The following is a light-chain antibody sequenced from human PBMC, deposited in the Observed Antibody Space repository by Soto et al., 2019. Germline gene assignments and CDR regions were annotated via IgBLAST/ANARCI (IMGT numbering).Light chain of an antibody. CDR3: ASWDDSLSGLYV. J-gene: IGLJ1*01. CDR1: SSNIESNY. CDR2: RNN. V-gene: IGLV1-47*01. Sequence: QSVLTQPPSASGTPGQRVTISCSGSSSNIESNYVYWYQQLPGPAPKLLMYRNNQRPSGVPDRFSGSRSGTSASLAISGLRSDDEADYYCASWDDSLSGLYVFGTGTKVTVL.